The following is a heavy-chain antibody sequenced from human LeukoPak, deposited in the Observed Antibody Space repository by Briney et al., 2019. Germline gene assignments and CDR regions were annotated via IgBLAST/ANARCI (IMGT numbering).Heavy chain of an antibody. D-gene: IGHD4-17*01. J-gene: IGHJ4*02. CDR2: IYYSGST. Sequence: PSETLSLTCTVSGGSISSSSYYWGWIRQPPGKGLEWIGSIYYSGSTYYNPSLKSRVTISVDTSKNQFSLKLSSVTAADTAVYYCARRVDYGDPSFDYWGQGTLVTVSS. CDR1: GGSISSSSYY. V-gene: IGHV4-39*01. CDR3: ARRVDYGDPSFDY.